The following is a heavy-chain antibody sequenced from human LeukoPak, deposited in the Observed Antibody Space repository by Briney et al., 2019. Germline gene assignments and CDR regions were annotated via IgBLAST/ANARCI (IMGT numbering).Heavy chain of an antibody. CDR1: GFTFSSYW. Sequence: PGGSLRLSCAASGFTFSSYWMSWFRQASGKGLEWVANIKQDGSEKYYVDSVKGRFTISRDNAKNSLYLQMNSLRAEDTAVYYCARDRPFYIIVVPAARPDAFDIWGQGTMVTVSS. CDR3: ARDRPFYIIVVPAARPDAFDI. V-gene: IGHV3-7*01. J-gene: IGHJ3*02. CDR2: IKQDGSEK. D-gene: IGHD2-2*02.